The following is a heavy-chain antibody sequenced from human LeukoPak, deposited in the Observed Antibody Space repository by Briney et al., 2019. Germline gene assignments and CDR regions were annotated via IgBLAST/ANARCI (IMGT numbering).Heavy chain of an antibody. CDR3: AKDQAAFGDYDFDY. V-gene: IGHV3-30*18. J-gene: IGHJ4*02. Sequence: PGRSLRLSCAASGFTFSSFGMHWVRQAPGKGLDWVAVISSDGTNKHYADSVKGRFTISRDNSKNTPALQMDSLRPEDTAVYFFAKDQAAFGDYDFDYWGQGTLVTVSP. D-gene: IGHD4-17*01. CDR2: ISSDGTNK. CDR1: GFTFSSFG.